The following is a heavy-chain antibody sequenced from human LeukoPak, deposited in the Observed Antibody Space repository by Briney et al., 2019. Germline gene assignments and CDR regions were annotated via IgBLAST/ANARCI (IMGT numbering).Heavy chain of an antibody. CDR3: AREGSSGYYGPDY. CDR2: VSSSRSYM. J-gene: IGHJ4*02. Sequence: PGGSLRLSCAASGFTFSSYSMSWVRQAPGKRLEWVSSVSSSRSYMYYADSVKGRFTISRDNAKNSLCLQMNSLRAEDTALYYCAREGSSGYYGPDYWGQGTLVTVSS. V-gene: IGHV3-21*01. CDR1: GFTFSSYS. D-gene: IGHD3-22*01.